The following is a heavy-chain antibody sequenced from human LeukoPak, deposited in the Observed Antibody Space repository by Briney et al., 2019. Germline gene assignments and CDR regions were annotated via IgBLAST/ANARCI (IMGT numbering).Heavy chain of an antibody. V-gene: IGHV4-4*07. CDR3: XRXRGXSGSYGHFDY. CDR1: GASISSYY. Sequence: PSETLSLTCTVSGASISSYYWTWIRQPAGEGLEWIGRIYSSGSTNYNPSLKSRVTMSLDTSKNQFSLRLSSVTAADTAVYYCXRXRGXSGSYGHFDYWGQGTLVTVSS. J-gene: IGHJ4*02. D-gene: IGHD1-26*01. CDR2: IYSSGST.